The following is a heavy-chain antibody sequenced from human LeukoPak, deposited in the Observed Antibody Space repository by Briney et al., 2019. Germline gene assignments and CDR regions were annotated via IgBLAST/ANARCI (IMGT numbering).Heavy chain of an antibody. CDR3: AKDGYGDYEVWFDP. Sequence: GGSLRLSCAASGFTFSSYAMSWVRQAPGKGLEWVSAISGSGGSTYYADSVKGRFTISRDNSKNTLYLQMSSLRAEDTAVYYCAKDGYGDYEVWFDPWGQGTLVTVSS. V-gene: IGHV3-23*01. D-gene: IGHD4-17*01. CDR2: ISGSGGST. CDR1: GFTFSSYA. J-gene: IGHJ5*02.